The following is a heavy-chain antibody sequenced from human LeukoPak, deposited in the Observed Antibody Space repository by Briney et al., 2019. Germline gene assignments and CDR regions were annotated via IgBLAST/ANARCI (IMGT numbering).Heavy chain of an antibody. CDR3: AKGCDFRGLDY. CDR2: ISGSGGST. J-gene: IGHJ4*02. V-gene: IGHV3-23*01. Sequence: GGSLRLSCAASGFTFTSYSMNWVRQAPGKGLEWVSAISGSGGSTYYADSVKGRFTISRDNSKNTLYLQMNSLRAEDTAVYYCAKGCDFRGLDYWGQGTLVTVSS. D-gene: IGHD3-3*01. CDR1: GFTFTSYS.